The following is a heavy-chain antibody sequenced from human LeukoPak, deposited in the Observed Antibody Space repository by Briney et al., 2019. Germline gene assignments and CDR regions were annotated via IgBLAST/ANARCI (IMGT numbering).Heavy chain of an antibody. Sequence: SETLSLTCAVYGGSFSGYYWSWIRQPPGKGLEWIGEINHSGSTNYNPSLKSRVTISVDTSKNQFSLKLSSVTAADTAVYYCARAGEQWYNSIFYYYYYMDVWGKGTTVTISS. CDR2: INHSGST. CDR3: ARAGEQWYNSIFYYYYYMDV. CDR1: GGSFSGYY. D-gene: IGHD1-1*01. V-gene: IGHV4-34*01. J-gene: IGHJ6*03.